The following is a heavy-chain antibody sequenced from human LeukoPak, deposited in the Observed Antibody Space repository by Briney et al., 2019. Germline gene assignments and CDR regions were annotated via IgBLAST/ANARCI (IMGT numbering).Heavy chain of an antibody. V-gene: IGHV3-23*01. Sequence: GGSLRLSCAASGFNFNNHVMHWVRQAPGKGPEWVSGIRGSGGTTYYADSVKGRFTISRDNSKNMLYLLMNSLRAEDTAVYYCGRDLPTVTSIDYWGQGTLVTVSS. CDR1: GFNFNNHV. D-gene: IGHD4-17*01. J-gene: IGHJ4*02. CDR3: GRDLPTVTSIDY. CDR2: IRGSGGTT.